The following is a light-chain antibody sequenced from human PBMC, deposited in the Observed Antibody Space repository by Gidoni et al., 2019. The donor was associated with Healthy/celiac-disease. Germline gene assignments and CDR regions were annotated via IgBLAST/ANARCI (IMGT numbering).Light chain of an antibody. J-gene: IGKJ3*01. CDR2: AAS. Sequence: DIQMTQSPSSLSASVGDRVTITCRASQSIRSYLNWYQQKPGKAPKLLIYAASSLQSGVPSRFSGSGSVTDFTLTISSLQPEDFATYYCQQSYSTPLTFGPGTKVDIK. V-gene: IGKV1-39*01. CDR3: QQSYSTPLT. CDR1: QSIRSY.